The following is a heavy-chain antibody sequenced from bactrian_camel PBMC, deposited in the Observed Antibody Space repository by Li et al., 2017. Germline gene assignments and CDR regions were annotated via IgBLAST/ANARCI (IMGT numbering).Heavy chain of an antibody. CDR2: FESDGSS. Sequence: VQLVESGGGSVQAGGSLRLSCTASKITYDSHCMCWFRQTPGKEREGVAAFESDGSSTYAESVKGRFTISKANARNVIYLHMENLKPDDTGMYYCAADSCSLRDAGWFGSPALDPSEYTYWGQGTQVTVS. CDR3: AADSCSLRDAGWFGSPALDPSEYTY. J-gene: IGHJ4*01. CDR1: KITYDSHC. V-gene: IGHV3S53*01. D-gene: IGHD1*01.